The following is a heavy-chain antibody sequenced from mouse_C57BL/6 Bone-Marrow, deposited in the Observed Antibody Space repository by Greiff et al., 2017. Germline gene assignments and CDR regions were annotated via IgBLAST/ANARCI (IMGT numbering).Heavy chain of an antibody. V-gene: IGHV5-4*01. CDR2: ISDGGSYT. J-gene: IGHJ1*03. CDR1: GFTFSSYA. D-gene: IGHD2-4*01. Sequence: EVQLVESGGGLVKPGGSLKLSCAASGFTFSSYAMSWVRQTPEKRLEWVATISDGGSYTYYPDNVKGRFTLSIDNAKTNLYLQMSHLESEETAMYYCTRARLRYWYFDVWGTGTTVTVSS. CDR3: TRARLRYWYFDV.